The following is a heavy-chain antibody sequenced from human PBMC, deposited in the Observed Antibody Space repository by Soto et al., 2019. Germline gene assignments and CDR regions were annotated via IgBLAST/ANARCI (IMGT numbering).Heavy chain of an antibody. Sequence: QLQLQESGPGLVKPSETLSLTCTVSGGSISSSSYYWGWIRQPPGKGLEWIGSIYYSGSTYYNPSLKSRVTISVDTSKNQFSLKLSSVTAADTAVYYCARQNSGWYQDFDYWGQGTLVTVSS. V-gene: IGHV4-39*01. J-gene: IGHJ4*02. CDR3: ARQNSGWYQDFDY. CDR2: IYYSGST. CDR1: GGSISSSSYY. D-gene: IGHD6-19*01.